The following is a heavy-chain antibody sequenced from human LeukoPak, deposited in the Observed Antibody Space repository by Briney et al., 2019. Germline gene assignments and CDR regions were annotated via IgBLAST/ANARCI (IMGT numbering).Heavy chain of an antibody. Sequence: SETLSLTCTVSGGSITSPSYYWDWIRQPPGKRLEWLGRVYYSGSTFYNPSRGSRVTISVDTSKKQFSPRWSPVTAADTAVYYCASHDFDSSGHLEFDFWGQGALVTVSS. CDR1: GGSITSPSYY. CDR3: ASHDFDSSGHLEFDF. V-gene: IGHV4-39*01. J-gene: IGHJ4*02. D-gene: IGHD3-22*01. CDR2: VYYSGST.